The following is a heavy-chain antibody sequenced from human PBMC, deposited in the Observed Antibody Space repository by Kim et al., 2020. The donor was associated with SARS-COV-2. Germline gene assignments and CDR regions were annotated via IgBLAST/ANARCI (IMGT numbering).Heavy chain of an antibody. D-gene: IGHD3-10*01. J-gene: IGHJ6*02. CDR2: INPKDGDR. CDR3: AKHRREVRGYRPLSFRYTGLDV. CDR1: GYDFINNN. V-gene: IGHV1-2*06. Sequence: ASVKVSCKASGYDFINNNIHWLRQAPGQGLEWMGRINPKDGDRRFAQKFQGRVTLTRDPSISTAYMELKNLNSDDTAVYYCAKHRREVRGYRPLSFRYTGLDVWGQGTTVTVSS.